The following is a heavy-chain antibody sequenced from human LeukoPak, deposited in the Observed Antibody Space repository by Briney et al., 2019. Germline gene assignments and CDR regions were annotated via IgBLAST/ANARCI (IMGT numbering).Heavy chain of an antibody. CDR2: MNPNSGNT. CDR1: GYTFTSYD. J-gene: IGHJ6*03. V-gene: IGHV1-8*03. CDR3: ASRGGAKYYDSSGSQGYYMDV. D-gene: IGHD3-22*01. Sequence: ASVKVSCKASGYTFTSYDINWVRQATGQGREWMGWMNPNSGNTGYAQKFQGRVTITRNTSISTAYMELSSLRSEDTAVYYCASRGGAKYYDSSGSQGYYMDVRGKGTTVTVSS.